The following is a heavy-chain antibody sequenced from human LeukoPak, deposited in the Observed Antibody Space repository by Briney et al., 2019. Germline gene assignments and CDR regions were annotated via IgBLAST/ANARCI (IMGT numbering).Heavy chain of an antibody. Sequence: GGSLRLSCAAAGFTFSSYGMHWVRQAPGKGLEWVAVISYDGSNKYYADSVKGRFTISRDNSKNTLYLQMNSLRAEDTAVYYCAKDSLDYWGQGTLVTVSS. CDR3: AKDSLDY. CDR2: ISYDGSNK. J-gene: IGHJ4*02. CDR1: GFTFSSYG. V-gene: IGHV3-30*18.